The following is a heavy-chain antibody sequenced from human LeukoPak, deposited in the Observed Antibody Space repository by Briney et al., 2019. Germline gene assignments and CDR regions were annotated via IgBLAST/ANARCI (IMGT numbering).Heavy chain of an antibody. CDR1: GASYNAYY. CDR2: IDHRGTA. J-gene: IGHJ4*02. D-gene: IGHD3-3*01. V-gene: IGHV4-34*01. Sequence: SETLSLTCAVSGASYNAYYWSWIRQPPGKGLEWIGDIDHRGTATYNPSLKSRLTISADASKNQFSLKLNSVTDADTAVYYCAVGITILGVAASFDSWGQGNLVIVSS. CDR3: AVGITILGVAASFDS.